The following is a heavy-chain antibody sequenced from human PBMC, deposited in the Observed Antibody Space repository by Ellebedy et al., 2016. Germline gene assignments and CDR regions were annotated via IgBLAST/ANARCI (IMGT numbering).Heavy chain of an antibody. V-gene: IGHV3-23*01. Sequence: GGSLRLSXAASGFTFSSYWMHWVRQAPGGGLEWVSTISGDGDTTFSADSVKGRFAISRDNSRNTLYLQMDSLRAADTAVYYCYYGHYSGYWGQGTLVTVSS. CDR1: GFTFSSYW. D-gene: IGHD4-17*01. CDR3: YYGHYSGY. CDR2: ISGDGDTT. J-gene: IGHJ4*02.